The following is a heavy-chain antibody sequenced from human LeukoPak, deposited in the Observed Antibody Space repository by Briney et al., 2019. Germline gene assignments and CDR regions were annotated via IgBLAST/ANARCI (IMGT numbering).Heavy chain of an antibody. Sequence: PGGSLRLSCAASGFTFSSYSMNWVRQAPGKGLEWVSSISSSSSYIYYADSVKGRFTISRDNAKSSLYHCASSLGTLTYYDFWSGYGYYYYGMDVWGQGTTVTVSS. D-gene: IGHD3-3*01. CDR1: GFTFSSYS. CDR3: GYGYYYYGMDV. J-gene: IGHJ6*02. V-gene: IGHV3-21*01. CDR2: ISSSSSYI.